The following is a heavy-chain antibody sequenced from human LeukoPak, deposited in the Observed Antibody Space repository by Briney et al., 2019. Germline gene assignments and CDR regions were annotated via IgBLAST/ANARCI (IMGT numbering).Heavy chain of an antibody. Sequence: GGPLSLSCAPSGLQFSNYGMQWARPATDKGLEWVAFIRYDESNKHSADPETRRFTISRDNSKNTLYLQTNSLRPEDTAVYYCAKDGGYSHDHYYYMDVWGKGPRSSSP. D-gene: IGHD5-18*01. V-gene: IGHV3-30*02. CDR2: IRYDESNK. CDR1: GLQFSNYG. J-gene: IGHJ6*03. CDR3: AKDGGYSHDHYYYMDV.